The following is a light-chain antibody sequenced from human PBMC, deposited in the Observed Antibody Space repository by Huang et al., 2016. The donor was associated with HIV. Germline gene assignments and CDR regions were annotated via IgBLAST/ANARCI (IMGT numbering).Light chain of an antibody. CDR3: QQYDNWPLT. V-gene: IGKV3-15*01. J-gene: IGKJ5*01. CDR1: HSVSSN. Sequence: ERVLTQSPAPLAVAPGEIVTLPCRASHSVSSNLAWYQQKPGQAPRLLIHGTSTRATGIPARFSGSGSGTEFTLAISSLQSEDSGVYFCQQYDNWPLTFGQGTRLEMK. CDR2: GTS.